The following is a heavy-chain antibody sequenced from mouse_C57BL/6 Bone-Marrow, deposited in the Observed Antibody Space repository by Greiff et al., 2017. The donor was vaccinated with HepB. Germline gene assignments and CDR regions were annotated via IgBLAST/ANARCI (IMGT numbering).Heavy chain of an antibody. Sequence: LVESGPELVKPGASVKISCKASGYAFSSSWMNWVKQRPGKGLEWIGRIYPGDGDTNYNGKFKGKATLTADKSYSTAYMQLSSLTSEDSAVYFCARNYPAYFDYWGQGTTLTVSS. J-gene: IGHJ2*01. CDR1: GYAFSSSW. D-gene: IGHD1-1*01. V-gene: IGHV1-82*01. CDR2: IYPGDGDT. CDR3: ARNYPAYFDY.